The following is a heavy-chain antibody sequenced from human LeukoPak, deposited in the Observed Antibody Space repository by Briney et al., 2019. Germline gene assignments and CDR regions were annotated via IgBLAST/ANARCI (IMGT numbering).Heavy chain of an antibody. CDR1: RFTFSDYF. CDR2: SRNKENGYTT. D-gene: IGHD3-22*01. Sequence: GGSLRLSCAASRFTFSDYFMDWVRQAPGKGVEWVGRSRNKENGYTTEYAASVRGRFTISRDDSKNSVYLQMNSLKTEDTAVYYCARRQFDSFGSDYWGQGTLVTVSS. J-gene: IGHJ4*01. CDR3: ARRQFDSFGSDY. V-gene: IGHV3-72*01.